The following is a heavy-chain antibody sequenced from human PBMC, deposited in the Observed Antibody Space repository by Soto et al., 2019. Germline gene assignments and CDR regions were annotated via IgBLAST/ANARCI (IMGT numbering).Heavy chain of an antibody. V-gene: IGHV1-18*01. CDR2: ISTYNGTT. J-gene: IGHJ5*02. Sequence: QVQLVQSGAEVKKPGASVKVSCKPSGYTFTSYGINWLRQAPGQGLEWMGWISTYNGTTKYAERLQGRVTLTTDTSASTAYMELRSLTSDDTAVYYCARGDWSASWGQGTLVTVSS. CDR3: ARGDWSAS. D-gene: IGHD2-21*01. CDR1: GYTFTSYG.